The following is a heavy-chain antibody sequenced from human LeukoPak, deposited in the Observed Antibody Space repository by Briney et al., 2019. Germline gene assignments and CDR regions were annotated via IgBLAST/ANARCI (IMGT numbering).Heavy chain of an antibody. CDR2: IYYSGST. V-gene: IGHV4-39*01. J-gene: IGHJ4*02. CDR1: GGSISSSSYY. CDR3: ARQINWGGFDY. D-gene: IGHD7-27*01. Sequence: MSSETLSLTCTVSGGSISSSSYYWGWIRQPPGKGLEWIGSIYYSGSTYYNPSLKSRVTISVDTSKNQFSLKLSSVTAADTAVYYCARQINWGGFDYWGQGTLVTVSS.